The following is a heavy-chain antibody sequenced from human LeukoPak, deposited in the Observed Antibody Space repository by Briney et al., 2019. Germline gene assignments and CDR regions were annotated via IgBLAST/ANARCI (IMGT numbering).Heavy chain of an antibody. D-gene: IGHD6-19*01. J-gene: IGHJ4*02. CDR2: ISAYNGNT. CDR1: GYTFTSYG. CDR3: ARGEGSSGWDYFDY. Sequence: GASVKVSCKASGYTFTSYGISWVRQAPGQGLEWMGWISAYNGNTNYAQKLQGRVTMTTDTSTSTAYMELSSLRSEDTAVYYCARGEGSSGWDYFDYWGQGTLVTVSS. V-gene: IGHV1-18*01.